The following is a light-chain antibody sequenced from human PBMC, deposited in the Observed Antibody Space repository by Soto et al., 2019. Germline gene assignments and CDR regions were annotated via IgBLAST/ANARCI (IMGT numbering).Light chain of an antibody. CDR2: GDN. CDR1: SSNIGAEYD. V-gene: IGLV1-40*01. J-gene: IGLJ1*01. Sequence: QSAPTQPPSASGAPGQRVAISCTGSSSNIGAEYDVHWYQQPPATAPKRLIYGDNNRPSGAPDRFSGSKSGTSASLAITGLEPEDEADYYWQSYDSSLTTFVFGTGTKVTVL. CDR3: QSYDSSLTTFV.